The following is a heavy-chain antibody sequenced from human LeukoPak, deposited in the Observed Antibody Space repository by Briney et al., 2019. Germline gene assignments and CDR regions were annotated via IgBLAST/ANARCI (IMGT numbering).Heavy chain of an antibody. CDR3: ARATLRDDYGDYRGNYYFDY. CDR2: IIPIFGTA. CDR1: GYTLTELS. J-gene: IGHJ4*02. V-gene: IGHV1-69*13. Sequence: ASVKVSCKVSGYTLTELSMHWVRQAPGQGLEWMGGIIPIFGTANYAQKFQGRVTITADESTSTAYMELSSLRSEDTAVYYCARATLRDDYGDYRGNYYFDYWGQGTLVTVSS. D-gene: IGHD4-17*01.